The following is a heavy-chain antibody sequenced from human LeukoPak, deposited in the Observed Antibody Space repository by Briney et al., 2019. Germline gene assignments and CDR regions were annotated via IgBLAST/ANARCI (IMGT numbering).Heavy chain of an antibody. CDR1: GFTVSSNY. Sequence: GGSLRLSCAASGFTVSSNYMSWVRQAPGKGLEWVSVIYSGGSTYYADSVKGRFTISRDNSKNTLYLQMNSLRAEDTAVYYCARGAWDTAMAPLDYWGQGTLVTVSS. J-gene: IGHJ4*02. V-gene: IGHV3-66*01. D-gene: IGHD5-18*01. CDR2: IYSGGST. CDR3: ARGAWDTAMAPLDY.